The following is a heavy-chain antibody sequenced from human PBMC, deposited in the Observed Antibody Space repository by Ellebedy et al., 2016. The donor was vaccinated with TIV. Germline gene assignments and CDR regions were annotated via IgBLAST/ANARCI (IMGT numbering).Heavy chain of an antibody. D-gene: IGHD4-17*01. CDR3: ARDLTTVTFHGMDV. CDR2: IYYTGSS. V-gene: IGHV4-30-4*01. CDR1: GDSISGGDYY. J-gene: IGHJ6*02. Sequence: MPSETLSLTCSVSGDSISGGDYYRNWIRQSPGKGLEWIGNIYYTGSSYYNPSLKSRATISLDTSKTQFSLKLTSVTAADTAVYYCARDLTTVTFHGMDVWGQGTTVTVSS.